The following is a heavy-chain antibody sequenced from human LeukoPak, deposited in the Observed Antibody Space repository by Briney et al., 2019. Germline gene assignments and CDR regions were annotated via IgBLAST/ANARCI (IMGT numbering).Heavy chain of an antibody. CDR2: ISAYNGNT. D-gene: IGHD5-18*01. Sequence: ASVKVSCKASGYTFTSYGISWVRQAPGQGLEWMGWISAYNGNTNYAQKLQGRVTMTTDTSTSTAYMELSRLRSDDTAVYCCARVRGYSPHFDYWGQGTLVTVSS. J-gene: IGHJ4*02. CDR3: ARVRGYSPHFDY. CDR1: GYTFTSYG. V-gene: IGHV1-18*01.